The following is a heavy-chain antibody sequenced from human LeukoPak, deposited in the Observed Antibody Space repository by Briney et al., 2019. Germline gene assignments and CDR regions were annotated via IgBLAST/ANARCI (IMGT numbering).Heavy chain of an antibody. CDR1: GFTFSKYW. D-gene: IGHD2-2*01. V-gene: IGHV3-74*01. CDR3: ARVESGSCSNTRCRSIDF. Sequence: SGGSLRLSCEGSGFTFSKYWLHWVRQTPGKGLVWASRSDGSDTSYADSVKGRFTISRDNAKNTLFLQMSSLRAEDTAVYYCARVESGSCSNTRCRSIDFWGQGTLVTVSS. CDR2: SDGSDT. J-gene: IGHJ4*02.